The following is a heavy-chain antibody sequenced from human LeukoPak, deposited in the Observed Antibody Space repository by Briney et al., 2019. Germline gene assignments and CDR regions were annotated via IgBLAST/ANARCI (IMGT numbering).Heavy chain of an antibody. V-gene: IGHV1-69*13. CDR3: ARVPRTWWQQLRLHKHNDAFDI. CDR1: GGTFSSYA. Sequence: GASVKVSCKASGGTFSSYAISWVRQAPGQGLEWMGGIIPIFGTANYAQKFQGRVTITADESTSTAYMELSSLRSEDTAVYYCARVPRTWWQQLRLHKHNDAFDIWGQGTMVTVSS. CDR2: IIPIFGTA. D-gene: IGHD6-13*01. J-gene: IGHJ3*02.